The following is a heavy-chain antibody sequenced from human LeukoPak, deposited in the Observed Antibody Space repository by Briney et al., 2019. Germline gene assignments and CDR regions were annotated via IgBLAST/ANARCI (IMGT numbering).Heavy chain of an antibody. V-gene: IGHV4-61*01. Sequence: SETLSLTCTVSGGSVSNDNHCWSWIRQPPGKGLEWIGYVNYSGSTKYNPSLKSRVSISADTSRSQVSLKLSSVTAADTAVYYCARDRGSFTYGEYYFDYWGQGSLVTVSS. CDR3: ARDRGSFTYGEYYFDY. J-gene: IGHJ4*02. CDR2: VNYSGST. D-gene: IGHD2-15*01. CDR1: GGSVSNDNHC.